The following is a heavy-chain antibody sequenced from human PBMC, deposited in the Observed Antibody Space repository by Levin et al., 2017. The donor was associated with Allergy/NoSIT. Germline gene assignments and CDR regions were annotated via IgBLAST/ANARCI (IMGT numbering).Heavy chain of an antibody. J-gene: IGHJ2*01. V-gene: IGHV4-39*01. Sequence: SQTLSLTCYVSGGSISITSHYWSWIRQAPGKGLEWIGSIFYSGSTYYSPSLQSRVPVSADPSTNLFSLKLDSVTAADTAVYYCVGHRRRAYARGWYWYFDLWGRGTLVTVSS. CDR2: IFYSGST. D-gene: IGHD2-2*01. CDR3: VGHRRRAYARGWYWYFDL. CDR1: GGSISITSHY.